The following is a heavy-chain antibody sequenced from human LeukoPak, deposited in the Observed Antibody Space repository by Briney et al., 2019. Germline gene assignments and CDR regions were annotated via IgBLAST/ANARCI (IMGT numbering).Heavy chain of an antibody. J-gene: IGHJ5*02. CDR2: VYYSGST. CDR3: ARRFSSSWSRFDP. Sequence: SETLSLTCTVSGGSISSSSYYWGWIRQPPGKGLEWIGSVYYSGSTYYNPSLKSRVTISVDTSKNQFSLKLSSVTAADTAVYYCARRFSSSWSRFDPWGQGTLVTVSS. CDR1: GGSISSSSYY. D-gene: IGHD6-13*01. V-gene: IGHV4-39*01.